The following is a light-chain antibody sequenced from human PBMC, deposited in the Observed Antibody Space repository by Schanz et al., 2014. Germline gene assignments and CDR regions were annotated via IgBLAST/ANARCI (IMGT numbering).Light chain of an antibody. J-gene: IGLJ1*01. CDR2: DVS. V-gene: IGLV2-14*03. Sequence: QSALTQPASVSGSPGQSITISCTGASSDIGTYNFVSWYQQHPGKAPKLMIYDVSNRPSGVSNRFSGSKSGNTASLAISGLQAEDEADSSSSTLLYVFGTGTKLTVL. CDR3: STLLYV. CDR1: SSDIGTYNF.